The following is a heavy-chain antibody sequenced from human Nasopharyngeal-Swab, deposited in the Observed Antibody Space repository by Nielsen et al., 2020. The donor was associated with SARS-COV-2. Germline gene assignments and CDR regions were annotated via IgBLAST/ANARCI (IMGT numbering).Heavy chain of an antibody. J-gene: IGHJ4*02. CDR2: ISYTGST. CDR3: AREYRRITIFGVVINGFDY. D-gene: IGHD3-3*01. V-gene: IGHV4-39*07. Sequence: WIRQPPGKGPEWIGTISYTGSTYNPSLKSRVTMSVDTSKNQFSLKLSSVTAADTAVYSCAREYRRITIFGVVINGFDYWGQGTLVTVSS.